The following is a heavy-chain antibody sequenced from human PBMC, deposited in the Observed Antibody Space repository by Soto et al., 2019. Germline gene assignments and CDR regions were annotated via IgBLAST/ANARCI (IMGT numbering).Heavy chain of an antibody. J-gene: IGHJ5*02. CDR3: ARGRCYPGSGTQAPNRHWFDA. Sequence: QAQLQQWGAGLLKPSETLSLTCAVNGESFSGHFWSWIRQSPRKGLEWIGEIDDSGRMNKNPSLNSRVSLSVNTSKKQFSLSLRSLPAADTAVYFCARGRCYPGSGTQAPNRHWFDAWVQGTVVSVSS. CDR1: GESFSGHF. CDR2: IDDSGRM. V-gene: IGHV4-34*01. D-gene: IGHD3-10*01.